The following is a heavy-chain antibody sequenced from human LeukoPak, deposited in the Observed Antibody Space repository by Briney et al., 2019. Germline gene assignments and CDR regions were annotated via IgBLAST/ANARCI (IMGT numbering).Heavy chain of an antibody. CDR3: ARDLWGYSYGYGY. V-gene: IGHV1-2*02. CDR1: GYTFTGYY. J-gene: IGHJ4*02. Sequence: ASVKVSCKASGYTFTGYYMHWVRQASGQGLEWMGWINPNSGGTNYAQKFQGRVTMTRDTSISTAYMELSRLRSDDTAVYYCARDLWGYSYGYGYWGQGTLVTVSS. D-gene: IGHD5-18*01. CDR2: INPNSGGT.